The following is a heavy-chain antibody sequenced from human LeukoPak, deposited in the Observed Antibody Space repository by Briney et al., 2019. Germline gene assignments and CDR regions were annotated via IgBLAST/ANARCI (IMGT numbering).Heavy chain of an antibody. CDR2: ISDGGGSR. CDR3: AKRGVVIRAVIIVGFHKEAYYFDY. Sequence: GGSLRLSCAVSGITLSNYGMSGVRQAPGKGLEWVAGISDGGGSRNYADAGKGGFTISKDNPKNKLYLQMNSLRAADTAVYFCAKRGVVIRAVIIVGFHKEAYYFDYWGQGALVTVSS. J-gene: IGHJ4*02. V-gene: IGHV3-23*01. CDR1: GITLSNYG. D-gene: IGHD3-10*01.